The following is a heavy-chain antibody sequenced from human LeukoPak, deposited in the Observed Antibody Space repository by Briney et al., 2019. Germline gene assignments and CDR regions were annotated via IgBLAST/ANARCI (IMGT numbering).Heavy chain of an antibody. D-gene: IGHD4-23*01. CDR2: ISWDGGST. V-gene: IGHV3-43*01. CDR1: GFTFYDYT. J-gene: IGHJ4*02. Sequence: GGSLRLSCAASGFTFYDYTMHWVRQAPGKGLEWVSLISWDGGSTYYADSVKGRFTISRDNSKNSLYLQMNSLRTEDTALYYCAKATGRNYGGHFDYWGQGTLVTVSS. CDR3: AKATGRNYGGHFDY.